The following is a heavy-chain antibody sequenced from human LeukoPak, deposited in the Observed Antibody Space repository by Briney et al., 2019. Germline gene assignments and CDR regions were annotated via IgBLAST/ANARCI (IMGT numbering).Heavy chain of an antibody. D-gene: IGHD3-22*01. V-gene: IGHV3-23*01. CDR2: ISPNGVIT. CDR1: GFTFSSHG. CDR3: AKTRVSGYYPIYYFDY. Sequence: PGGTLRLSCAASGFTFSSHGMNWVRQAPGKGLEWVSGISPNGVITYYADSVKGRFTISRDNSKNTLYLQMNSLRAEDTAVYYCAKTRVSGYYPIYYFDYWGQGTLVTVSS. J-gene: IGHJ4*02.